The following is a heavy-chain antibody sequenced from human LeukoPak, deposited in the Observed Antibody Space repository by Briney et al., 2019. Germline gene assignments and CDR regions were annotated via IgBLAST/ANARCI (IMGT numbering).Heavy chain of an antibody. Sequence: GGSLRLSCAASGFTFSIYSMNWVRQAPGKGLEWVSSISSSSSYIYYADSVKGRFTISRDNAKNSLYLQMNSLRAEDTAVYYCARVVMARPTLDYWGQGTLVTVSS. CDR1: GFTFSIYS. J-gene: IGHJ4*02. CDR2: ISSSSSYI. CDR3: ARVVMARPTLDY. V-gene: IGHV3-21*01. D-gene: IGHD6-6*01.